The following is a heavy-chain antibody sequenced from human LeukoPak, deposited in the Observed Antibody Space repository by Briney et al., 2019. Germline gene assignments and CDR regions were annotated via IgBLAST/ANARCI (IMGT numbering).Heavy chain of an antibody. Sequence: SETLSLTCTVSGGSISSYYWSWIRQPPGKGLEWIGYIYYSGSTNYNPSLKSRVTISVDTSKNQFSLKLSSVTAADTAVYYCARGGGSGWELLYYFDYWGQGTLVTVSS. D-gene: IGHD1-26*01. CDR1: GGSISSYY. CDR3: ARGGGSGWELLYYFDY. V-gene: IGHV4-59*01. CDR2: IYYSGST. J-gene: IGHJ4*02.